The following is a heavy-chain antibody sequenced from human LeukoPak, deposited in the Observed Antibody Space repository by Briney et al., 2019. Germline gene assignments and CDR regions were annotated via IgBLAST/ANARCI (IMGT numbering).Heavy chain of an antibody. J-gene: IGHJ4*02. CDR3: AKVLPVGATTPPFDY. D-gene: IGHD1-26*01. CDR2: IYYSGST. V-gene: IGHV4-59*01. CDR1: GGSISSYY. Sequence: SETLSLTCTVSGGSISSYYWSWIRQPPGKGLEWIGYIYYSGSTNYNPSLKSRVTISVDTSKNQFSLKLSSVTAADTAVYYCAKVLPVGATTPPFDYWGQGTLVTVSS.